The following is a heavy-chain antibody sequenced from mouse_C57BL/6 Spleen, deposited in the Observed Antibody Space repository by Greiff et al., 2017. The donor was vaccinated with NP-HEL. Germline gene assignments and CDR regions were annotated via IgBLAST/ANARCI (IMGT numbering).Heavy chain of an antibody. V-gene: IGHV2-2*01. CDR3: ARGMLGRDFDY. Sequence: VQLQQSGPGLVQPSQSLSITCTVSGFSLTSYGVHWVRQSPGKGLEWLGVIWSGGSTDYNAAFISRLSISKDNSKSQVFFKMNSLQADDTAIYYCARGMLGRDFDYWGQGTTLTVSS. J-gene: IGHJ2*01. D-gene: IGHD4-1*01. CDR1: GFSLTSYG. CDR2: IWSGGST.